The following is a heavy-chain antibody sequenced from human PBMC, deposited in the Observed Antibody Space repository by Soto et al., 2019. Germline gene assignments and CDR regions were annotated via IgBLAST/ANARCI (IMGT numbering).Heavy chain of an antibody. CDR3: ANSSSFRYYYGMDV. V-gene: IGHV3-33*08. CDR2: IWYDGSNK. CDR1: GFTFSSYS. J-gene: IGHJ6*02. Sequence: GGSLRLSCAASGFTFSSYSMHWVRQAPGKGLEWVAVIWYDGSNKYYADSVKGRFTISRDNSKNTLYLQMNSLRAEDTAVYYCANSSSFRYYYGMDVWGQGTTVTVSS. D-gene: IGHD6-6*01.